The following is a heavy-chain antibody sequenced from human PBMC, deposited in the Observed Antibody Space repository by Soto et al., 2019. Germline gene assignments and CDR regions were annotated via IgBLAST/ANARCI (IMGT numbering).Heavy chain of an antibody. V-gene: IGHV4-4*07. J-gene: IGHJ5*02. CDR3: VRDGSKALRDCFDP. D-gene: IGHD4-17*01. CDR1: GGSMSKFS. Sequence: SETLSLTCSVSGGSMSKFSWSWVRQTAGKGLEWMGRVYATGTSDYNPSLRSRIAMSVDISKKTFSLRLRSVTAEDTGVYYCVRDGSKALRDCFDPWGQGILVTVSS. CDR2: VYATGTS.